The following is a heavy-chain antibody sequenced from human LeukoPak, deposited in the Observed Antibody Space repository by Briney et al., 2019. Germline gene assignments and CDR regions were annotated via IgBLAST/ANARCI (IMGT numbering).Heavy chain of an antibody. J-gene: IGHJ4*02. CDR3: ATDRSSSRVRSPFDY. D-gene: IGHD6-6*01. CDR2: VDPEDGET. V-gene: IGHV1-69-2*01. Sequence: ASVKGSCKVSGYTFTDYYMHWVQQAPGKGLEWMGLVDPEDGETIYAEKFQGRVTITADTSTDTAYMELSSLRSEDTAVYYCATDRSSSRVRSPFDYWGQGTLVTVSS. CDR1: GYTFTDYY.